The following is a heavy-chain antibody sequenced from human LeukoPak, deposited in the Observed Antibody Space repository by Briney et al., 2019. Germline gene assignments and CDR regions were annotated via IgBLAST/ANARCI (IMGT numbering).Heavy chain of an antibody. V-gene: IGHV3-11*01. Sequence: GGSLRLSCAASGFTFSDYYMSWIRQAPGKGLEWVSYISSSGSTIYYADSVKGRFTISRDNAKNSLYLQMNSLRAEDTAVYYCASPDDHRLVVPAASELAYWGQGTLVTVSS. J-gene: IGHJ4*02. CDR3: ASPDDHRLVVPAASELAY. CDR1: GFTFSDYY. D-gene: IGHD2-2*01. CDR2: ISSSGSTI.